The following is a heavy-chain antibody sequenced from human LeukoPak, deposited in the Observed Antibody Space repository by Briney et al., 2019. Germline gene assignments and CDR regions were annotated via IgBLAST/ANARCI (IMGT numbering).Heavy chain of an antibody. Sequence: PSETLSLTCTVSVGSISNYYWSWIRQPAGKGLEWIGLIYASGSANYNPSLKSRVTMSVDTSKNRFSLKLSSVTAADTAVYYCARTPIYYFDNSGYYNWGQGTLVTVSS. D-gene: IGHD3-22*01. CDR2: IYASGSA. V-gene: IGHV4-4*07. J-gene: IGHJ1*01. CDR1: VGSISNYY. CDR3: ARTPIYYFDNSGYYN.